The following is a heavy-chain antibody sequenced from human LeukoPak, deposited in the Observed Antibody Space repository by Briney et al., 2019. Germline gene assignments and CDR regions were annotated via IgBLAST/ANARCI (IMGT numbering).Heavy chain of an antibody. V-gene: IGHV1-18*04. J-gene: IGHJ4*02. D-gene: IGHD3-16*01. CDR2: ISAYNGNT. CDR3: ARVRGGLYYFDY. CDR1: GYTFTGYY. Sequence: GASVKVSCKASGYTFTGYYMHWVRQAPGQELEWMGWISAYNGNTNYAQKLQGRVTMTTDTSTSTAYMELRSLRSDDTAVYYCARVRGGLYYFDYWGQGTLVTVSS.